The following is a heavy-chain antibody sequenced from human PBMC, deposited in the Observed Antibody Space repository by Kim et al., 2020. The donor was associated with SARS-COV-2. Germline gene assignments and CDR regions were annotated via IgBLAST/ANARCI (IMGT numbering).Heavy chain of an antibody. D-gene: IGHD6-19*01. Sequence: GGSLRLSCAASGFTFSSYGMHWVRQAPGKGLEGVAVIWYDGSNKYYADSVKGRFTISRDNSKNTVYLQMNSLRAEDTAVYYCARDRSHFFDYWGQGTLVTVSS. V-gene: IGHV3-33*01. CDR2: IWYDGSNK. CDR3: ARDRSHFFDY. CDR1: GFTFSSYG. J-gene: IGHJ4*02.